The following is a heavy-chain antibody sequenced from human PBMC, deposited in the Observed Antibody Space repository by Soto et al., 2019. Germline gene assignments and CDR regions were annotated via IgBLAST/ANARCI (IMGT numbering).Heavy chain of an antibody. D-gene: IGHD7-27*01. CDR2: ISSSSSYI. CDR3: ARLTQAIRAFDI. J-gene: IGHJ3*02. CDR1: GFTFSSYS. Sequence: PGGSLRLSCAASGFTFSSYSMNRVRQAPGKGLEWVSSISSSSSYIYYADSVKGRFTISRDNAKNSLYLQMNSLRAEDTAVYYCARLTQAIRAFDIWGQGTMVTVSS. V-gene: IGHV3-21*01.